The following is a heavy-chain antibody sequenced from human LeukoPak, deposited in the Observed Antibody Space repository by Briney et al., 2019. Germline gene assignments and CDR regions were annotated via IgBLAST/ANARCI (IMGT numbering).Heavy chain of an antibody. D-gene: IGHD1-14*01. V-gene: IGHV4-4*07. CDR1: GGPLSTYY. CDR3: ATTSSSNRNWFDP. Sequence: PSETLSLTCTVSGGPLSTYYYSWIRQPAGKGLEWIGRIYTSGSTNYNPSLKSRVTMSVDTSKNQFSLKLSSVTAADTAVYYCATTSSSNRNWFDPWGQGTLVTVSS. J-gene: IGHJ5*02. CDR2: IYTSGST.